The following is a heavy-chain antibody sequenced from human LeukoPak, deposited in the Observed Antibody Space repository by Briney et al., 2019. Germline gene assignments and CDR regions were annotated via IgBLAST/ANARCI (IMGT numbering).Heavy chain of an antibody. CDR2: IISCGSTI. CDR3: ARETEWELDY. V-gene: IGHV3-11*01. J-gene: IGHJ4*02. D-gene: IGHD1-26*01. Sequence: GGPLRLSCSASGFTFSDYYTSWTRQAPGKGLVWVSYIISCGSTIHHADSVKGRFTISRDNAKNSLYLQMNSMRAEDTAVYYCARETEWELDYWGQGTLVTVSS. CDR1: GFTFSDYY.